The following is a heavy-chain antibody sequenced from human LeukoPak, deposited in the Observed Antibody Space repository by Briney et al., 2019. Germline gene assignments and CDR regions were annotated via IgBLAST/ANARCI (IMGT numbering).Heavy chain of an antibody. CDR3: ARGHCSSSSCYIGSNGGENWFDP. V-gene: IGHV1-24*01. CDR1: GYTLTELS. J-gene: IGHJ5*02. CDR2: FDPEDGET. Sequence: ASVKVSCKVSGYTLTELSMHWVRQAPGKGLEWMGGFDPEDGETIYAQKFQGRVTMTEDTSTDTAYMELSSLRSEDTAVYYCARGHCSSSSCYIGSNGGENWFDPWGQGTLVTVSS. D-gene: IGHD2-2*02.